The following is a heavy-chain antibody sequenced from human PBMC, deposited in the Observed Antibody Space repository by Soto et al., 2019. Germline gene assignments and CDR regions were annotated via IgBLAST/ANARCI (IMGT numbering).Heavy chain of an antibody. CDR2: ISGSGGST. CDR1: GFTFSSYA. V-gene: IGHV3-23*01. Sequence: EVQLLESGGGLVQAGGPLRLSCAASGFTFSSYAMSWVRQAPGKGLEWVSAISGSGGSTYYADSVKGRFTISRDNSKNTLYLQMNSLRAEDTAVYYCAKDGGDLVVVVAATRFDYWGQGTLVTVSS. J-gene: IGHJ4*02. CDR3: AKDGGDLVVVVAATRFDY. D-gene: IGHD2-15*01.